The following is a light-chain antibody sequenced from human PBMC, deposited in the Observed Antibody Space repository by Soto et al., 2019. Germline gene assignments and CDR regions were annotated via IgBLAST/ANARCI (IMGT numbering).Light chain of an antibody. V-gene: IGLV2-14*01. CDR1: SSDVGGYNY. CDR3: QSYDNSLSGSGV. Sequence: QSVLTQPASVSGSPGQSITISCTGTSSDVGGYNYVSWYQQHPGKAPKLMIYEVSNRPSGVSNRFSGSKSGNTASLTISGLQAEDEADYYCQSYDNSLSGSGVFGGGTKLTVL. J-gene: IGLJ3*02. CDR2: EVS.